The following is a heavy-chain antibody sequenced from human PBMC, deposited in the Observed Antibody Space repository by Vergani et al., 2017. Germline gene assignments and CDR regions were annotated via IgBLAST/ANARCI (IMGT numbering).Heavy chain of an antibody. CDR3: ARGGSTSCYASLCWFDP. D-gene: IGHD2-2*01. CDR2: IIPILGIA. Sequence: QVQLVQSGAEVKKPGSSVKVSCKASGGTFSSYTISWVRQAPGQGLEWMGRIIPILGIANYAQKFQGRVTITADKSTSTAYMELSSLRSEDTAVYYCARGGSTSCYASLCWFDPWGQGTLVTVSS. J-gene: IGHJ5*02. V-gene: IGHV1-69*02. CDR1: GGTFSSYT.